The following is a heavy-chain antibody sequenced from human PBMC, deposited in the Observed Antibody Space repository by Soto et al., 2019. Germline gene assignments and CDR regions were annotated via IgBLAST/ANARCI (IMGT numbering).Heavy chain of an antibody. CDR3: ATHPPPPKRREVATESSLFEY. CDR2: ISGSGGST. J-gene: IGHJ4*02. V-gene: IGHV3-23*01. D-gene: IGHD5-12*01. CDR1: GFTFSSYA. Sequence: GGSLRLSCAASGFTFSSYAMSWVRQAPGKGLEWVSAISGSGGSTYYADSVKGRFTISRDNSKNTLYLQMNSLRAEDTAVYYCATHPPPPKRREVATESSLFEYWGQGALVSVSS.